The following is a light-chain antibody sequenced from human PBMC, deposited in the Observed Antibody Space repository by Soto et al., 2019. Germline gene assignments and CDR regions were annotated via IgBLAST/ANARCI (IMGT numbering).Light chain of an antibody. CDR3: QHLYIFPLT. Sequence: DIHLTQSPSFVSASVGDRVTITCRASQGISSFLAWYQQKPGKAPNLLMYAASTLQSGVPSRFSGGESGTEYTLTISSLQPEDSATYYCQHLYIFPLTFGQGTRLES. J-gene: IGKJ5*01. CDR1: QGISSF. V-gene: IGKV1-9*01. CDR2: AAS.